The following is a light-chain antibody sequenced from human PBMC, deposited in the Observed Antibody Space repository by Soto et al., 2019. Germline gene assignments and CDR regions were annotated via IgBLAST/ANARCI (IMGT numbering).Light chain of an antibody. Sequence: DIQMTQSPSSLSASVGDRVTITCRASQSISSYLNWYQQKPGKAPKLMIYSATNLQSGVPSRFGGSVSGTDFTLTISILQPEDFATYYCQQSYSSLSITFGQGTRLDIK. V-gene: IGKV1-39*01. CDR3: QQSYSSLSIT. J-gene: IGKJ5*01. CDR1: QSISSY. CDR2: SAT.